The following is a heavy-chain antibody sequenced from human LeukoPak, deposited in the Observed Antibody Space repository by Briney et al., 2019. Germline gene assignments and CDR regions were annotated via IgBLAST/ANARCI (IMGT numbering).Heavy chain of an antibody. CDR1: GGTFSSYD. CDR3: ATDPKWLPYNWNYGEY. J-gene: IGHJ4*02. CDR2: IMPMFGKA. V-gene: IGHV1-69*06. D-gene: IGHD1-7*01. Sequence: SVKVSCKASGGTFSSYDISWVRQAPGQGLEWMGGIMPMFGKANYAQKFQGRVTTTADKATSTAYMELSSLRSEDTAVYYCATDPKWLPYNWNYGEYWGQGTLVTVSS.